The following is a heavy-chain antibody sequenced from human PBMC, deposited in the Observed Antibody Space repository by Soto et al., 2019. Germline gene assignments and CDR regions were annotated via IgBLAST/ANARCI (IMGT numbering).Heavy chain of an antibody. CDR2: ISGSGGST. CDR1: GFTFSSYA. Sequence: PGGSLRLSCAASGFTFSSYAMSWVRKAPEKGLEWVSAISGSGGSTYYADSVKGRFTISRDNSKNTLYLQMNSLRAEDTAVYYCAKPDYYGSGRFFGYFQHWGQGTLVTVSS. V-gene: IGHV3-23*01. CDR3: AKPDYYGSGRFFGYFQH. J-gene: IGHJ1*01. D-gene: IGHD3-10*01.